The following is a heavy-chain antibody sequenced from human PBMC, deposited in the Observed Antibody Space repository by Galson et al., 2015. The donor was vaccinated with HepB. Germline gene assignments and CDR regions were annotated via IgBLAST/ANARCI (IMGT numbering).Heavy chain of an antibody. CDR3: ARDNSGEELHRFDY. V-gene: IGHV1-18*01. CDR1: GYTFTSYG. J-gene: IGHJ4*02. Sequence: SVKVSCKASGYTFTSYGISWVRQAPGQGLEWMGWISAYNGNTNYAQKLQGRVTMTTDTSTSTAYMELRSLRSDDTAVYYCARDNSGEELHRFDYWGQGTLVTVSS. CDR2: ISAYNGNT. D-gene: IGHD1-7*01.